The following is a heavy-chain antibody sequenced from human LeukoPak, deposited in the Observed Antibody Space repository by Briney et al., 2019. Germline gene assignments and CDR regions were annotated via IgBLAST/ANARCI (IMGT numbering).Heavy chain of an antibody. D-gene: IGHD4-17*01. CDR3: AKSKDYGDYGNPFDY. CDR1: GFTFSSYA. Sequence: GGSLRLSCAASGFTFSSYAMSWVRQAPGKGLEWVSAISGSGGSTYYADSVKGRFTISRDNSKNTLYLQMNSLRAEDTAVYYCAKSKDYGDYGNPFDYWGRGTLVTVSS. J-gene: IGHJ4*02. CDR2: ISGSGGST. V-gene: IGHV3-23*01.